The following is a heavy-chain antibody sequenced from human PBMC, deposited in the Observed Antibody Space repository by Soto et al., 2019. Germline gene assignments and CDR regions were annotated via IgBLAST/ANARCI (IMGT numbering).Heavy chain of an antibody. D-gene: IGHD6-25*01. CDR1: GFTFSSYX. CDR2: ISGTGGTT. V-gene: IGHV3-23*01. Sequence: GGSLRLSCAASGFTFSSYXXXXXXXXXGKGLEWVSAISGTGGTTYYADSVKGRFTISRDNSRNTLHLQMNSLRAEDTAIYYCAKFFVETGGSSGWPWSFHFWGQGTLVTVSS. CDR3: AKFFVETGGSSGWPWSFHF. J-gene: IGHJ4*02.